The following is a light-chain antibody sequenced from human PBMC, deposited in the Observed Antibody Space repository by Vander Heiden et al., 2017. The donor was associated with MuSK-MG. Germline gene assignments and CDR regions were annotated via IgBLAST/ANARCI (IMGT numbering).Light chain of an antibody. CDR1: QDISRY. Sequence: DVQMTQSPSSVSASVGDRVTITCQASQDISRYLNWYQQKPGKAPKFLIYDASNLETGVPSRFSGRGSGTDFTFTISSLQPEDIGTYYCQQYANLPYTVGQGTKLEI. V-gene: IGKV1-33*01. J-gene: IGKJ2*01. CDR2: DAS. CDR3: QQYANLPYT.